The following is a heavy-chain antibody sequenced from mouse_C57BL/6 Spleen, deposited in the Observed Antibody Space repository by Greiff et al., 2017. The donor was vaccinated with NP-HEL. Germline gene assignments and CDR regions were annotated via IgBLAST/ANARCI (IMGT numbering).Heavy chain of an antibody. V-gene: IGHV14-4*01. CDR2: IDPENGDT. CDR3: SSNYVDY. J-gene: IGHJ2*01. CDR1: GFNIKDDY. Sequence: EVKVVESGAELVRPGASVKLSCTASGFNIKDDYMHWVKQRPEQGLEWIGWIDPENGDTEYASKFQGKATITADTSSNTAYLQLSSLTSEDTAVYYCSSNYVDYWGQGTTLTVSS.